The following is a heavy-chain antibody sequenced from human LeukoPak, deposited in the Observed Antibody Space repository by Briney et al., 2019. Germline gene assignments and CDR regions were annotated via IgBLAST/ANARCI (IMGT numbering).Heavy chain of an antibody. CDR2: INHSGST. Sequence: SETLSLTCAVYGGSFSGYYWSWIRQPPGKGLEWIGEINHSGSTNYNPSLKSRVTISVDTSKNQFSLKLSSVTAADTAVYYCAKKSKYHDAFDIWGQGTMVTVSS. CDR3: AKKSKYHDAFDI. J-gene: IGHJ3*02. V-gene: IGHV4-34*01. CDR1: GGSFSGYY. D-gene: IGHD2/OR15-2a*01.